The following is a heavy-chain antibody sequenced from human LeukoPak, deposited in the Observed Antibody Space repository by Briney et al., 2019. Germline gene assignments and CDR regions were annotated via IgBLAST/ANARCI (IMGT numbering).Heavy chain of an antibody. CDR1: GFTFSSYW. CDR2: IKQDGSEK. Sequence: PGGSLRLSCAASGFTFSSYWMSWVRQAPGKGLEWVANIKQDGSEKYYVDSVKGRFTISRDNAKNSLYLQMNSLRAEDTAVYYCARVDGELGHAFDIWGQGTMVTVSS. J-gene: IGHJ3*02. CDR3: ARVDGELGHAFDI. D-gene: IGHD7-27*01. V-gene: IGHV3-7*01.